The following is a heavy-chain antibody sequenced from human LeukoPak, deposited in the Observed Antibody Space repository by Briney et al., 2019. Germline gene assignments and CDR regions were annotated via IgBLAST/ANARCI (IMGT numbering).Heavy chain of an antibody. J-gene: IGHJ3*02. V-gene: IGHV6-1*01. CDR1: GDSVSSNSGV. Sequence: SQTLSLTFAISGDSVSSNSGVWNWIRQSPSRGLEWLGRTYYRSKWYKDYAVSGKSRITINPDTPKNQFSLQLNSVTPDGTDVYYCVGTGTGGGAFDIWGQGTMVSVSS. CDR2: TYYRSKWYK. CDR3: VGTGTGGGAFDI. D-gene: IGHD1-1*01.